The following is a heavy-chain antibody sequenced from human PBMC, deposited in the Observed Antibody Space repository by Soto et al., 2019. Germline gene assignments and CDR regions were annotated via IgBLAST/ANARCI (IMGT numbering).Heavy chain of an antibody. CDR1: GFTFSSYW. V-gene: IGHV3-74*01. CDR3: ARDPTDFWSGYRFYYYMDV. CDR2: INSDGSST. D-gene: IGHD3-3*01. Sequence: GGSLRLSCAASGFTFSSYWMHWVRQAPGKGLVWVSRINSDGSSTSYADSVKGRFTISRDNAKNTLYLQMNSLRAEDTAVYYCARDPTDFWSGYRFYYYMDVWGKGTTVTVSS. J-gene: IGHJ6*03.